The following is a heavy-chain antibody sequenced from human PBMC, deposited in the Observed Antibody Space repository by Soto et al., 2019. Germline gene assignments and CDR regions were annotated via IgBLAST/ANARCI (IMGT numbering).Heavy chain of an antibody. CDR3: ARATLFRGGDSYYDN. CDR2: IIPVLGSI. J-gene: IGHJ4*02. V-gene: IGHV1-69*06. Sequence: QVQLVQSGAELKKPGSSVNVSCKASGGTFSSYGFNWVRQAPGQGLEWMGGIIPVLGSINYALKFQGRVTITADKSTNTVYMDVSSLRSEDTALYYCARATLFRGGDSYYDNWGLGTLVTVSS. D-gene: IGHD2-21*02. CDR1: GGTFSSYG.